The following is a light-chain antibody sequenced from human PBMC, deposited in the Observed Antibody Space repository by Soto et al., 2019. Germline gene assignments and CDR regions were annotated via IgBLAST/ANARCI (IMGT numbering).Light chain of an antibody. Sequence: QSALTQPRSVSGSPGQSVTISCTGTSSDVGGYNYVSWYQQHPGKAPKLMIYDVSKRPSGVPDLFSGSKSGSTASLTISGLQAEDEADYYCCSYAGSDAFVVFGGGTQLTVL. J-gene: IGLJ3*02. CDR1: SSDVGGYNY. V-gene: IGLV2-11*01. CDR2: DVS. CDR3: CSYAGSDAFVV.